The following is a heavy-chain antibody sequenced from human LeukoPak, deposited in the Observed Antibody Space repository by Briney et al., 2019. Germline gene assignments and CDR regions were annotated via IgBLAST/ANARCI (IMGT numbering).Heavy chain of an antibody. CDR3: ARQNLVGAIL. D-gene: IGHD1-26*01. CDR2: IYYSSST. Sequence: SETLSLTCTVSGGTISSSSYYWGWLGQPPGKGLVWIGSIYYSSSTYYNPSLKSRVTISVATTKNQFSLNLRTANAAATSVYYCARQNLVGAILWGQGTLVTVSS. V-gene: IGHV4-39*01. CDR1: GGTISSSSYY. J-gene: IGHJ4*02.